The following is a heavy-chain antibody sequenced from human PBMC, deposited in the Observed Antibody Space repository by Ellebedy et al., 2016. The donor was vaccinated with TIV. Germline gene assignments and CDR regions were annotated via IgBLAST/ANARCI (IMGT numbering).Heavy chain of an antibody. CDR2: IKEDGSKT. CDR1: GFTFSTYA. Sequence: GESLKISXAASGFTFSTYALHWLRQAPGKGLEWVATIKEDGSKTYYVDSVKGRFTISRDNAKSSLFLEMNSLRAEDTAVYYCTKDYDWAIDYWGQGTLVTVSS. V-gene: IGHV3-7*01. D-gene: IGHD1-1*01. J-gene: IGHJ4*02. CDR3: TKDYDWAIDY.